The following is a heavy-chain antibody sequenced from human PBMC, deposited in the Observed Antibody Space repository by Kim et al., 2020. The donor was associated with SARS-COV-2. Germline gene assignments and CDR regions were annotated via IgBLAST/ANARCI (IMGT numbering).Heavy chain of an antibody. Sequence: GGSLRLSCAASGFTFSSYAMSWVRQAPGKGLEWVSAISGSGGSTYYADSVKGRFTISRDNSKNTLYLQMNSLRAEDTAVYYCAKKGSAAGHLPIDYWGQGTLVTVSS. V-gene: IGHV3-23*01. CDR3: AKKGSAAGHLPIDY. D-gene: IGHD6-13*01. CDR2: ISGSGGST. CDR1: GFTFSSYA. J-gene: IGHJ4*02.